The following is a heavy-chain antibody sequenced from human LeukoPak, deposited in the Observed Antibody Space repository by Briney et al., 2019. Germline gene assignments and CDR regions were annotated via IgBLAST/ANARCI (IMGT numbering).Heavy chain of an antibody. Sequence: ASVKVSCKASRYTFIGYYMSWVRQAPRQGLVWMGCSNPNNGGKNYAQKIQGRVTMTRDTSISTAYMELSSTTAYATAVYYCARWVTTVTTNFDYWGQGTLVTVSS. J-gene: IGHJ4*02. V-gene: IGHV1-2*02. CDR3: ARWVTTVTTNFDY. CDR2: SNPNNGGK. D-gene: IGHD4-17*01. CDR1: RYTFIGYY.